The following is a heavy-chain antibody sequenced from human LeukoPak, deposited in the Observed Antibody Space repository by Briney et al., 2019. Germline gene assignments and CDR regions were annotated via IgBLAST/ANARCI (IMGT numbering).Heavy chain of an antibody. CDR1: GFTFSSYA. J-gene: IGHJ4*02. CDR3: ARDTLESGTYYFDY. V-gene: IGHV3-30-3*01. CDR2: ISYDGNNK. Sequence: GSLRLSCAASGFTFSSYAMHWVRQAPGKGLEWMAVISYDGNNKYYADSVKGRFTISRDNSKNTLYLQMDSLRAEDTAVYYCARDTLESGTYYFDYWGQGTLVTVSS. D-gene: IGHD3-10*01.